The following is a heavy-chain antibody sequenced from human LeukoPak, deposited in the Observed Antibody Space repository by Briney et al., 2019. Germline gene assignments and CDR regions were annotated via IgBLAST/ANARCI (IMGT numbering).Heavy chain of an antibody. J-gene: IGHJ6*02. V-gene: IGHV3-48*02. Sequence: GRSLRLSCAASGLTFSSYSMNWVRQAPGKGLDWVSYISSSSITIYYADSVKGRFTISRDNAKNSLYLQMNSRRDEDTAVYYCARGGSGYGDYSYFFGLDVWGQGTTVTVSS. CDR1: GLTFSSYS. D-gene: IGHD5-12*01. CDR3: ARGGSGYGDYSYFFGLDV. CDR2: ISSSSITI.